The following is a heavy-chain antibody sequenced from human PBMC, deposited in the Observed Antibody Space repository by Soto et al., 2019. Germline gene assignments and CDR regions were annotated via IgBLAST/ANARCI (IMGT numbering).Heavy chain of an antibody. Sequence: QVHLQESGPGLVNPLETLSLTCTVSGTSVFGANWWGWVRQPPGKGLEWIGEIHSSGNTDYNPSLKSRVTISVDMSKNEFSLKLTSVTAADTAVYYCARKRPYSGGNNWGQGTLVAVSS. D-gene: IGHD2-21*01. CDR3: ARKRPYSGGNN. CDR1: GTSVFGANW. V-gene: IGHV4-4*02. J-gene: IGHJ4*02. CDR2: IHSSGNT.